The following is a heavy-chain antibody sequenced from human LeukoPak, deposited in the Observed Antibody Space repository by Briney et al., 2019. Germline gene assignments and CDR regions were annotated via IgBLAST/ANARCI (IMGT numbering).Heavy chain of an antibody. CDR1: GFTFSIYS. J-gene: IGHJ4*02. D-gene: IGHD3-9*01. CDR3: AKLILTGYFGFDY. V-gene: IGHV3-21*01. Sequence: GGSLRLSCAASGFTFSIYSINWVRQAPGKGLEWVSFITGNSNYIYYADSVKGRFTISRDNAKNSLYLQMNSLRAEDTAVYYCAKLILTGYFGFDYWGQGTLVTVSS. CDR2: ITGNSNYI.